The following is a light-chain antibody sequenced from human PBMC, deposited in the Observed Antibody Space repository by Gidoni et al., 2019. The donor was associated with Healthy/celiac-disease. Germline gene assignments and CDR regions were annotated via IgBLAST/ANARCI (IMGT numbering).Light chain of an antibody. J-gene: IGKJ2*01. V-gene: IGKV3-15*01. CDR3: QQYNNWPYT. Sequence: IVMTQSPATLSVSPGERATLSCRASQSVSLNLAWYQQKPGQAPRLLIYGASTRATGIPARFSGSGSGTEFTLTISSLQSEDFAVYYCQQYNNWPYTFXXXTKLEIK. CDR2: GAS. CDR1: QSVSLN.